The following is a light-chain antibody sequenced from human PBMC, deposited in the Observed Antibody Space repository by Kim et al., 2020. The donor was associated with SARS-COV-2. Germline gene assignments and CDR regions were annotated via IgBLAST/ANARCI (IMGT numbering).Light chain of an antibody. J-gene: IGKJ1*01. CDR3: QQRSNWPPWT. V-gene: IGKV3-11*01. CDR2: DTY. Sequence: LSPAERATPSCRASQSVSSYLAWYQQQPGQANRLLIYDTYSRATGIPARFSGSGCGTDFTLTISSLEPEDFAVYYCQQRSNWPPWTFGQGTKLEI. CDR1: QSVSSY.